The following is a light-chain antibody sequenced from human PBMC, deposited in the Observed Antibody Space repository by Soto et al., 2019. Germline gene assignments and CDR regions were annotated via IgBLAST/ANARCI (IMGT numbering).Light chain of an antibody. Sequence: IEMTQSPSTLSASVGDRDTITCRASQSISSWLVWYQQKPGKAPKLLIYDASSLESGVPSRFSGSGSGTEFTLTISSLQPDDSATYYCQQYNLYPLTFGGGTKVDIK. V-gene: IGKV1-5*01. CDR2: DAS. J-gene: IGKJ4*01. CDR1: QSISSW. CDR3: QQYNLYPLT.